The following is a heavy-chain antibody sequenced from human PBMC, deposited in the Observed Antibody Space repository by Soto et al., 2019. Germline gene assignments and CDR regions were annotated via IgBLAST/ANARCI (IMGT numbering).Heavy chain of an antibody. V-gene: IGHV3-15*01. J-gene: IGHJ4*02. D-gene: IGHD3-10*01. CDR1: GFTFSNAW. CDR3: TTGSSGY. Sequence: EVQLVESGGGLVKPGGALRLSCAPSGFTFSNAWMNWVRQAPGKGLEWVGRIKSKTDGGTTEFATAVKGRFTISLDDSTTMVYLQMNSLKIDDTAVYYCTTGSSGYWGQGTLVIVSS. CDR2: IKSKTDGGTT.